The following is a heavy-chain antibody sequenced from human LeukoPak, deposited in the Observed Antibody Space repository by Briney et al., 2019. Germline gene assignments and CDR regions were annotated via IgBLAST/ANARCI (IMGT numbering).Heavy chain of an antibody. V-gene: IGHV1-46*01. CDR3: ARGYCSGGSCYGGAFDI. CDR2: INPSGGST. Sequence: ASVKVSCKASGYTFTSYYMHWVRQAPGQGLEWMGIINPSGGSTSYAQKFQGRVTMTRDMSTSTVYMELSSLRSEDTAVYYCARGYCSGGSCYGGAFDIWGQGTMVTVSS. D-gene: IGHD2-15*01. J-gene: IGHJ3*02. CDR1: GYTFTSYY.